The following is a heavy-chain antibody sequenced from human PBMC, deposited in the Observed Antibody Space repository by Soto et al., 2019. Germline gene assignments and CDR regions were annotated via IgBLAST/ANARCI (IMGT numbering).Heavy chain of an antibody. J-gene: IGHJ6*02. CDR1: GGTFSSYA. CDR3: ATASYGSSSTGGMVV. V-gene: IGHV1-69*12. Sequence: QVQLVQSGAEVKKPGSSVKVSCKASGGTFSSYAISWVRQAPGQGLEWMGGIIPIFGTANYAQKFQGRVRIAADASPSTAHMEPRSLRCADQDVYSCATASYGSSSTGGMVVWGQGATVTVSS. CDR2: IIPIFGTA. D-gene: IGHD2-2*01.